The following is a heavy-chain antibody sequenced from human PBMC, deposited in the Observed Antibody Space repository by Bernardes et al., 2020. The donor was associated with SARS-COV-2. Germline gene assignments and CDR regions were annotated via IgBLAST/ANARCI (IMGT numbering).Heavy chain of an antibody. J-gene: IGHJ4*02. V-gene: IGHV3-23*01. D-gene: IGHD3-22*01. Sequence: GGSLRLSCVVSGFTLSDYAMSWVRQAPGKGLEWVSLISVSDKEHHADSVNGRFTMSRDNSQNRVFLQMNSLRVDDTAVYYCAIDFDSSGRDYFDYWGQGNLVTVSS. CDR1: GFTLSDYA. CDR3: AIDFDSSGRDYFDY. CDR2: ISVSDKE.